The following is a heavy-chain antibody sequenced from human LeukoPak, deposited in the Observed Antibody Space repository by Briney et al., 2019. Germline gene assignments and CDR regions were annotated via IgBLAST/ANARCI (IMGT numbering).Heavy chain of an antibody. V-gene: IGHV3-23*01. CDR2: ISGTAAST. CDR1: GFTFSAYA. D-gene: IGHD2-8*02. J-gene: IGHJ4*02. Sequence: GGSLRVSCAASGFTFSAYALSWVRQAPGKGLEWVSAISGTAASTYYADSVKGRFTISRDNSKSTLYLQMNSLRAEDTAIYYCAKGVRFPDWWMLDYWGQGSLVTVSS. CDR3: AKGVRFPDWWMLDY.